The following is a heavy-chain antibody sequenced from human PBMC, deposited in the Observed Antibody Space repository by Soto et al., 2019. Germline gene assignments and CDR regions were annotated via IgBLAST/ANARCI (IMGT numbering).Heavy chain of an antibody. D-gene: IGHD3-22*01. V-gene: IGHV3-23*01. CDR3: AKGRNHYDSSGYYSFPLDV. J-gene: IGHJ6*02. Sequence: EVQLLESGGGLVQPGKSLRLSCTASEFTFSSYPMSWVRQAPGKGLECVSRISGSGGSTHYADSVKGRFTISRDNSKNTLYLQMNSLRVEDTAVYYCAKGRNHYDSSGYYSFPLDVWGPGTTVTVSS. CDR2: ISGSGGST. CDR1: EFTFSSYP.